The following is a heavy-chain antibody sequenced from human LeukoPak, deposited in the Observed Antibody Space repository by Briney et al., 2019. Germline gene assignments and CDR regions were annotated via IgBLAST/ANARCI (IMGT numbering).Heavy chain of an antibody. CDR1: GYTFTSYA. CDR2: INAGNGNT. V-gene: IGHV1-3*01. CDR3: ARDYDFWGGSYAFDI. J-gene: IGHJ3*02. D-gene: IGHD3-3*01. Sequence: ASVKVSCKASGYTFTSYAMHWVRQAPGQRLEWMGWINAGNGNTKYSQKFQGRVTITRDTSASTAYMELSSLRSEDTAVYYCARDYDFWGGSYAFDIWGQGTMVTVSS.